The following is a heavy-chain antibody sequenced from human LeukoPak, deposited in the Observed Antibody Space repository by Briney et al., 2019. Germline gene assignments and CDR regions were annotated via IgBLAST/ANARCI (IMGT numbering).Heavy chain of an antibody. V-gene: IGHV7-4-1*02. J-gene: IGHJ4*02. CDR3: ARGRWTTGSGTYYAFDY. D-gene: IGHD3-10*01. Sequence: ASVKVSCKPSGYTFNTYAMNWVRQAPGQGPEWMGWINTNTGNPTYAQGFTGRFVFSLDTSVSTAYLQISSLKAEDTAVYYCARGRWTTGSGTYYAFDYWGQGALVTVSS. CDR1: GYTFNTYA. CDR2: INTNTGNP.